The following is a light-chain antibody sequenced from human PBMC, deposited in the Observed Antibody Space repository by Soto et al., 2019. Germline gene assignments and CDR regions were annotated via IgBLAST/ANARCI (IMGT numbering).Light chain of an antibody. CDR2: RND. V-gene: IGLV1-47*01. Sequence: QSVLTQAPSMSGAPGQRVTISCSGSSSNIGRNYVYWYQQLPGTAPKVLIYRNDQRPSGVPDRFSGSKSGTSASLAISGLRSEDEADYYCAAWDDSLSGVVFGGGTKLTVL. J-gene: IGLJ2*01. CDR1: SSNIGRNY. CDR3: AAWDDSLSGVV.